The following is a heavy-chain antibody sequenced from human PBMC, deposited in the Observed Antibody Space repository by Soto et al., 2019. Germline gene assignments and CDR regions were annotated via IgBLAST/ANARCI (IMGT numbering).Heavy chain of an antibody. J-gene: IGHJ4*01. V-gene: IGHV4-4*02. D-gene: IGHD3-16*01. CDR1: GASISSGNW. CDR3: ASHRGNTFGPYDD. Sequence: VQLQESGPGLVKPSGTLSLTCAVSGASISSGNWWSWVRQSPGKGLEWIGEIYHSGRTNHNPSLKSRVIISLDKSRNQFSLKLSSVTAADTAVYFCASHRGNTFGPYDDWGQGTQVTVSS. CDR2: IYHSGRT.